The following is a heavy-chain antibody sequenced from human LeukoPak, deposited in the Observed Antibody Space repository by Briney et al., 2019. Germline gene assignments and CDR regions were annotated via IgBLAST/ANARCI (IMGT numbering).Heavy chain of an antibody. CDR3: ARASFGVVIFDY. CDR1: GYTFTSYY. J-gene: IGHJ4*02. V-gene: IGHV1-46*01. CDR2: INPSGGST. Sequence: GASVKVSCTASGYTFTSYYMHWVRQAPGQGLEWMGMINPSGGSTSYAQKFQGRVTMTRDTSTSTVYMELSSLRSEDTAVYYCARASFGVVIFDYWGQGTLVTVSS. D-gene: IGHD3-3*01.